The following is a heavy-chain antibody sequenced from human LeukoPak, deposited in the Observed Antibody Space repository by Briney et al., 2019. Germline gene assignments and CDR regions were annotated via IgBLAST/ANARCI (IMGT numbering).Heavy chain of an antibody. V-gene: IGHV4-30-4*01. CDR1: GGSISSGHDY. D-gene: IGHD3-10*01. J-gene: IGHJ5*02. Sequence: SQTLSLTCTVSGGSISSGHDYWSWIRQPPGKGLEWIGYIYYSGSTYYNPSHKSRVTISVDTSKNQFSLKLSSVTAADTAVYYCARDIVVVRGPPISWFDPWGQGTLVTVSS. CDR2: IYYSGST. CDR3: ARDIVVVRGPPISWFDP.